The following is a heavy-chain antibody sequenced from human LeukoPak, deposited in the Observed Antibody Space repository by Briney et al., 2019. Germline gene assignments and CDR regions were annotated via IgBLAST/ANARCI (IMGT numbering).Heavy chain of an antibody. CDR2: INHSGST. CDR1: GGSFSGYY. CDR3: ARRGLLLRCFDL. J-gene: IGHJ2*01. V-gene: IGHV4-34*01. Sequence: SETLSLTCAVYGGSFSGYYWSWIRQPPGKGLEWIGEINHSGSTNYNPSLKSRVTISVDTSKNQFSLKLSSVTAADTAVYYYARRGLLLRCFDLWGRGTLVTVSS. D-gene: IGHD1-26*01.